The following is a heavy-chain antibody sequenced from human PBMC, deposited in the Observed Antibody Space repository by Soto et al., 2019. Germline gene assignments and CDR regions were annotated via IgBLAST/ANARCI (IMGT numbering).Heavy chain of an antibody. J-gene: IGHJ4*02. CDR3: AKGRYYDTRGYYEGLFDY. Sequence: GGSLRLSCAASGFTFSTYMANWVRQAPGKGLEFVSAISGNGDSTYYADSVKGRFTISKDNSKNTLYLQMNSLRAEDTALYYCAKGRYYDTRGYYEGLFDYWGQGTLVTVSS. CDR2: ISGNGDST. CDR1: GFTFSTYM. D-gene: IGHD3-22*01. V-gene: IGHV3-23*01.